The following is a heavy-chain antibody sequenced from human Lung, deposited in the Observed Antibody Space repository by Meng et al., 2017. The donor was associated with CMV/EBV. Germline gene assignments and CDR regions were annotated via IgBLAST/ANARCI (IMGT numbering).Heavy chain of an antibody. CDR1: GFTFSDFA. CDR2: IYSGGRST. D-gene: IGHD2-2*02. CDR3: AKMYCGTTSCYIFDF. V-gene: IGHV3-23*03. Sequence: GESXKISCAASGFTFSDFAMSWVRQAPGKGLEWVSVIYSGGRSTSYADSVKGRFTISSDNSKNTLYLQMNRLRADDTAVYYCAKMYCGTTSCYIFDFWVQGTXVTVSS. J-gene: IGHJ4*02.